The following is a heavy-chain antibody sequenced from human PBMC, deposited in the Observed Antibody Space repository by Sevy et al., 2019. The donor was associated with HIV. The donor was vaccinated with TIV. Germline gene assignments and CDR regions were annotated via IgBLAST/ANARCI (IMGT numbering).Heavy chain of an antibody. CDR3: TSFHRWGPGNY. J-gene: IGHJ4*02. Sequence: GGSLRLSCAASGFTFTRSWMSWVRQAPGKGLEWVATINQDGSDKYYVDSMEGRFIVSRDNAKDSLYLQMNSLRTEDTAVYYCTSFHRWGPGNYWGQGTLVTVSS. D-gene: IGHD7-27*01. V-gene: IGHV3-7*01. CDR1: GFTFTRSW. CDR2: INQDGSDK.